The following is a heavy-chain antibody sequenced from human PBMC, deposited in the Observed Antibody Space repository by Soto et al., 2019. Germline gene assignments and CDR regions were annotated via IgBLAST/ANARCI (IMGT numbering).Heavy chain of an antibody. Sequence: SETLSLTCTVSGDSISRGGYYWSWNRQHPGKGMERIGYIYYSGSTYYNPSLKSRVTISVDTSKNQFSLKLSSVTAADTAVYYCARAPYYDYIWGSYRWDDAFDIWGQGTMVTVSS. CDR3: ARAPYYDYIWGSYRWDDAFDI. CDR2: IYYSGST. CDR1: GDSISRGGYY. D-gene: IGHD3-16*02. V-gene: IGHV4-31*03. J-gene: IGHJ3*02.